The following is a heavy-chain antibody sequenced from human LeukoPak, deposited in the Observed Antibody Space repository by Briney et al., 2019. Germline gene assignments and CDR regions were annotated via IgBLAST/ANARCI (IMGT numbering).Heavy chain of an antibody. Sequence: GGSLRLSCAASGFTFSNYWMSWVRQAPGKGLEWVANIKQDGSEKYYADSVKGRFTISRDNAKSSLYLQLNSLRVEDTAVYHCASAQTFDYWGQGTLVTVAS. CDR2: IKQDGSEK. J-gene: IGHJ4*02. CDR3: ASAQTFDY. CDR1: GFTFSNYW. V-gene: IGHV3-7*05.